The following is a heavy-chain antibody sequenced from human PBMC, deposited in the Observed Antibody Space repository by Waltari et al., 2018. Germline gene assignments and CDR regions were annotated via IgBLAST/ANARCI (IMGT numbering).Heavy chain of an antibody. CDR3: ARAGLLGAFDV. Sequence: VQLVESGGGLVQPGGALRLSCADSGVTLSRSWIHWVRQSPGKGLMWVSRINNDGSSTVYADSVKGRFTISRDDAKNTVSLQMNNLSAEDTALYYCARAGLLGAFDVWGQGTMVTVSS. CDR2: INNDGSST. D-gene: IGHD2-15*01. CDR1: GVTLSRSW. V-gene: IGHV3-74*03. J-gene: IGHJ3*01.